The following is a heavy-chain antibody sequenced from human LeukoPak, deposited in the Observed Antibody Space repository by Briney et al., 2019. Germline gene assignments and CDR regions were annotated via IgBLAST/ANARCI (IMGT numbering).Heavy chain of an antibody. CDR3: ARGATAAKGLNWFDP. D-gene: IGHD6-13*01. CDR2: IYYSGST. Sequence: SETLSLTCTVSGGSISSYYWSWIRQPPGKGLEWIGYIYYSGSTNYNPSLKSRVTISVETSKNEFSLKLSSVTAADTAVYYCARGATAAKGLNWFDPWGQGTLVTVSS. V-gene: IGHV4-59*12. CDR1: GGSISSYY. J-gene: IGHJ5*02.